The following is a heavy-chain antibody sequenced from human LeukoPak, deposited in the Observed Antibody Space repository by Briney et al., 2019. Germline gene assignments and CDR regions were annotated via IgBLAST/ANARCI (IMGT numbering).Heavy chain of an antibody. V-gene: IGHV4-61*01. CDR3: ARDGSESAFDI. J-gene: IGHJ3*02. CDR2: IYYSGST. Sequence: SETLSLTCTVSGGSVSSGSYYWSWIRQPPGKGLEWIGYIYYSGSTNYNPSLKSRVTISVDTSKNQFSLKLSSVTAADTAVYYCARDGSESAFDIWGQGTMVTVSS. CDR1: GGSVSSGSYY.